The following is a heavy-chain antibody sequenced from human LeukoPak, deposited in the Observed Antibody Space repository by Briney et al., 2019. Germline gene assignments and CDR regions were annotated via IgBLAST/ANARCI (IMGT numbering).Heavy chain of an antibody. J-gene: IGHJ5*02. CDR1: GYRFTNYW. V-gene: IGHV5-51*01. D-gene: IGHD1-26*01. CDR3: ARHATTGFIVNRFDP. Sequence: GESLKVPCSTSGYRFTNYWIGWVRQIPGKGLEFMGIINPGDSDTRYSPSFQCQVTNSADKSFSTAYLQLDSLKASDTAMYYCARHATTGFIVNRFDPWGQGTLVTVFS. CDR2: INPGDSDT.